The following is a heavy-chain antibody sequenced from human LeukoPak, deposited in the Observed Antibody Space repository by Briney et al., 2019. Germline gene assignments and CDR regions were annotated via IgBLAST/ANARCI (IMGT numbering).Heavy chain of an antibody. Sequence: GGSLRLSCAASGFTFSSYAMSWVRQAPGKGLEWVSAISGSGGSTYYADSVKGRFTISRDNSKNTLYLQMNSLRAEDTAVYYCAKVRYYYDSSGYYYWGHAFDIWGQGTMVTVSS. J-gene: IGHJ3*02. CDR3: AKVRYYYDSSGYYYWGHAFDI. CDR2: ISGSGGST. CDR1: GFTFSSYA. D-gene: IGHD3-22*01. V-gene: IGHV3-23*01.